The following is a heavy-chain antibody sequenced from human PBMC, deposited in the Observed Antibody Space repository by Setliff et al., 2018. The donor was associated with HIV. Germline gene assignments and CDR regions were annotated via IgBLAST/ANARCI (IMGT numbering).Heavy chain of an antibody. D-gene: IGHD1-26*01. CDR2: IIPIFGTA. Sequence: TCSVSGGTFSNYAINWVRQAPGQGLEWMGGIIPIFGTANHAQKLQGRVTITADEFSSTAYLELSSLTSEDTAVYYCATGLDRSTINAGFDIWGQGTMVTVSS. CDR1: GGTFSNYA. V-gene: IGHV1-69*01. CDR3: ATGLDRSTINAGFDI. J-gene: IGHJ3*02.